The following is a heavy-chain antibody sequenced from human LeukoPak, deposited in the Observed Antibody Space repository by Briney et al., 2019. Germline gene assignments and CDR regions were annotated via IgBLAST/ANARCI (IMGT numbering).Heavy chain of an antibody. D-gene: IGHD1-26*01. Sequence: GGSLRLSCAASGFTFSSYSINWVRQAPGKGLELVSYISGSGGTIYYSDSVKGRFTISRDNAKNSLYLQMNSLRNEDTAVYYCARDLSGPRVYFDYWGQGTLVTVSS. J-gene: IGHJ4*02. CDR2: ISGSGGTI. CDR1: GFTFSSYS. CDR3: ARDLSGPRVYFDY. V-gene: IGHV3-48*02.